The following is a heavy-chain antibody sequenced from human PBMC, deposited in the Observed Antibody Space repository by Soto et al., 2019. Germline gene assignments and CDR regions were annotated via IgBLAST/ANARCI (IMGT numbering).Heavy chain of an antibody. CDR3: ATGGP. Sequence: VGSLRLSCVASGFRFSDYSMNWVRQAPGKGLEWVASVTKSGDYTHHADSVKGRFTISRDNAKNSLYLQMNSLTVEGTGIYYCATGGPWGQGALVTVSS. V-gene: IGHV3-21*01. J-gene: IGHJ5*02. CDR2: VTKSGDYT. CDR1: GFRFSDYS.